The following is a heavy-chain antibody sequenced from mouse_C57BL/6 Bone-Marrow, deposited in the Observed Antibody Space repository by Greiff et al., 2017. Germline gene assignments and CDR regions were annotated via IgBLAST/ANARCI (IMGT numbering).Heavy chain of an antibody. CDR1: GFNIKDYY. J-gene: IGHJ3*01. D-gene: IGHD1-1*01. V-gene: IGHV14-1*01. CDR3: TTGDGSSYWFAY. CDR2: IDPEDGDT. Sequence: VQLQQSGAELVRPGASVKLSCTASGFNIKDYYMHWVKQRPEQGLEWIGRIDPEDGDTEYAPKFQGKATMTADTSSNTAYLQLSSLTSEDTAVYYCTTGDGSSYWFAYWGQGTLVTVSA.